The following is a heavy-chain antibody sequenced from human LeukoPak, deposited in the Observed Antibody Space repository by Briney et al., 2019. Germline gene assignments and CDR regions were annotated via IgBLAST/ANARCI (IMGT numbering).Heavy chain of an antibody. V-gene: IGHV5-51*01. J-gene: IGHJ4*02. Sequence: GESLKISCKGSGYSFTNSWIGWVRKMPGKGLEWMGIIYPGDSDTRYSPSFQGQVTISADKSINTAYLQWSSLKASDTAMYYCARQDTITLVRGVSDWGQGTLVTVSS. D-gene: IGHD3-10*01. CDR1: GYSFTNSW. CDR2: IYPGDSDT. CDR3: ARQDTITLVRGVSD.